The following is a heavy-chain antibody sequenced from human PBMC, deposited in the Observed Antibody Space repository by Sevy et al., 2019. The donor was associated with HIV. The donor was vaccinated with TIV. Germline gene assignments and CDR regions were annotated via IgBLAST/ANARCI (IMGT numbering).Heavy chain of an antibody. CDR3: ARAIVATNIYYYYYLDV. J-gene: IGHJ6*03. CDR1: GFTFSSYW. V-gene: IGHV3-74*01. CDR2: INSDGSST. D-gene: IGHD3-22*01. Sequence: GGSLRLSCAASGFTFSSYWMHWVRQAPGKGLVWVSRINSDGSSTSYADSVKGRFTISRDNAKNTLYMQMNSLRAEDTAVYYCARAIVATNIYYYYYLDVWGKGTTVTVSS.